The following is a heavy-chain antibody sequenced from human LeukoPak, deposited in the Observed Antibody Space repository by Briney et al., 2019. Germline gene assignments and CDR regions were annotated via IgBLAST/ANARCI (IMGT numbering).Heavy chain of an antibody. CDR1: GGSFSGYY. Sequence: SETLSLTCSVYGGSFSGYYWSWIRQPPGKGLEWIGEINHSGSTNYNPSLKSRVTISVDTSKNQFSLKLSSVTAADTAVYYCARGLSDSSGSPLGYWGQGTLVTVSS. V-gene: IGHV4-34*01. CDR3: ARGLSDSSGSPLGY. J-gene: IGHJ4*02. CDR2: INHSGST. D-gene: IGHD3-22*01.